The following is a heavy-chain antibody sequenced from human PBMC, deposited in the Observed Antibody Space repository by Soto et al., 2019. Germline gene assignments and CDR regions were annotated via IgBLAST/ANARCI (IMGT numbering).Heavy chain of an antibody. Sequence: HGESLKISCKGSGYSFTSYWIGWVRQMPGKGLEWMGIIYPGDSDTRYSPSFQGQVTISADKSISTAYLQWSSLKASDTAMYYCASTSGVVVPAATHYYYYGMDVWGQGTTVTVSS. CDR3: ASTSGVVVPAATHYYYYGMDV. V-gene: IGHV5-51*01. D-gene: IGHD2-2*01. CDR1: GYSFTSYW. J-gene: IGHJ6*02. CDR2: IYPGDSDT.